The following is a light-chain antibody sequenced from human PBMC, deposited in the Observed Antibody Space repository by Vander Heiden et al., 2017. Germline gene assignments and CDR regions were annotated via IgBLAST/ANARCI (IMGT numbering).Light chain of an antibody. CDR1: QDIRNY. CDR3: RQYDNLTQVT. J-gene: IGKJ4*01. V-gene: IGKV1-33*01. CDR2: DAS. Sequence: DIQMTQSPSSLSASVGDRVTITCQANQDIRNYLNWYQQKPGKAHKLLILDASTLEIGVPSRFSRSSSRTAYTFTITTLQPEDVSTYYCRQYDNLTQVTFGGGTKVEIK.